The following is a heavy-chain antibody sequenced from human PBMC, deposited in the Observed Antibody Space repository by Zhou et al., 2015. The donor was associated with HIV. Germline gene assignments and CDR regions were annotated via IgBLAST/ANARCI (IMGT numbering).Heavy chain of an antibody. V-gene: IGHV1-69*01. CDR2: IIPIFGTA. Sequence: QVQLVQSGAEVKKPGSSVKVSCKASGGTFSSYAISWVRQAPGQGLEWMGGIIPIFGTANYAQKFQGRVTITADESTSTAYMELSSLRSEDTAVYYCAITPDGCSGGSCYPEGANWFDPWGQGTLVTVSS. J-gene: IGHJ5*02. D-gene: IGHD2-15*01. CDR3: AITPDGCSGGSCYPEGANWFDP. CDR1: GGTFSSYA.